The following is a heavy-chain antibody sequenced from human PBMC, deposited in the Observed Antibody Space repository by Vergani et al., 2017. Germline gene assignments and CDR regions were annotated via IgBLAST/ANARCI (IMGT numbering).Heavy chain of an antibody. CDR2: ISYDGSNK. J-gene: IGHJ4*02. CDR3: ARGYSGYSRDHGIDDY. D-gene: IGHD5-12*01. Sequence: VQLLESGGGLVQPGRSLRLSCAASGFTFSSYAMHWVRQAPGKGLEWVAVISYDGSNKYYADSVKGRFTISRDNSKNTLYLQMNSLRAEDTAVYYCARGYSGYSRDHGIDDYWGQGTLVTVSS. V-gene: IGHV3-30-3*01. CDR1: GFTFSSYA.